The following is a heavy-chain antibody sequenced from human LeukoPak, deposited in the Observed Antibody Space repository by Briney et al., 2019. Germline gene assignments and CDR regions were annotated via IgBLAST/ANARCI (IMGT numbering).Heavy chain of an antibody. CDR3: AKVITGAPPWRGAFDI. Sequence: PGGSLRLSCAPPGFTFSAYAMSWVRQAPGKGLEWVSFIGGSGVSTWYADSVKGRFTFSRDNSKNTLYLQMNSLRAEDTAIYYCAKVITGAPPWRGAFDIWSQGTMVAVSS. V-gene: IGHV3-23*01. J-gene: IGHJ3*02. CDR2: IGGSGVST. CDR1: GFTFSAYA. D-gene: IGHD1-20*01.